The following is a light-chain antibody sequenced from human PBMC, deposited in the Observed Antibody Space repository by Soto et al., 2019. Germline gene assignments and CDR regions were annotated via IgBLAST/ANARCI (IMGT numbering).Light chain of an antibody. CDR3: HQYHEWPMS. CDR1: QSVNTN. Sequence: EIVMTQSPVTLSVSPGERPTVSCKTSQSVNTNLAWYQQKPGQVPRLLIYGPSTRAIGIPDRFSGSGSGTESTLTITSLQSEDFAVYYCHQYHEWPMSFGQGTRLEIK. CDR2: GPS. J-gene: IGKJ5*01. V-gene: IGKV3-15*01.